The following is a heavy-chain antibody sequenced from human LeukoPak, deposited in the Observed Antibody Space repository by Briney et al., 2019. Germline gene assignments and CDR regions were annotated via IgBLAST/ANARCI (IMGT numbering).Heavy chain of an antibody. Sequence: SQTLSLTCTVSGGSISSGSYYWSWIRQPAGKGLEWIGRIYTSGSTNYNPSLKSRVTISVDTSKNQFSLKLSSVTAADTAVYYCARDLSPAEDFDYWGQGTLVTVSS. CDR3: ARDLSPAEDFDY. D-gene: IGHD3-16*02. V-gene: IGHV4-61*02. J-gene: IGHJ4*02. CDR1: GGSISSGSYY. CDR2: IYTSGST.